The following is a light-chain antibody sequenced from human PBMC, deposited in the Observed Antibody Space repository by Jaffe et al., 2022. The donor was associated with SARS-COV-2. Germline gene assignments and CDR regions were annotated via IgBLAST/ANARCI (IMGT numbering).Light chain of an antibody. Sequence: EIVLTQSPGILSLSPGERATLSCRASQSVGSDYLAWYQQKPGQAPRLVIYGASIRATGIPDRFSCSGSGTDFTLTISNLEPDDFAVYYCQHYGGSHFGQGTKLDIK. CDR3: QHYGGSH. CDR2: GAS. CDR1: QSVGSDY. V-gene: IGKV3-20*01. J-gene: IGKJ2*01.